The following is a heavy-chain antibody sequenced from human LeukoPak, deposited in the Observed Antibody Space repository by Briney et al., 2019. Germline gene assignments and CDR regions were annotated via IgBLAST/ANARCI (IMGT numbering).Heavy chain of an antibody. CDR1: GASISSSNW. CDR2: IYHSEST. J-gene: IGHJ6*03. D-gene: IGHD2/OR15-2a*01. CDR3: ARNKKGDYVSGRPYFHMDV. V-gene: IGHV4-4*02. Sequence: SGTLSLTCAVSGASISSSNWWSWVRQTPGKGLEWIGEIYHSESTNYNPSLESRVTVSLDKSKNQFSLKMTSVTAADTAVYYCARNKKGDYVSGRPYFHMDVWGKGTTVTVSS.